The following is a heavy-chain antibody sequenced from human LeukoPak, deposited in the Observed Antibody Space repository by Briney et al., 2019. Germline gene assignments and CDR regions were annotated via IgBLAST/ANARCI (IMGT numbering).Heavy chain of an antibody. Sequence: GGSLRLSCTASGFTFSSYAMSWVRQAPGKGLEWVSAISGSGGSTYYADSVKGRFSISRDDSKNTPYLQMNSLRVEDTAIYYCAKVKWSSSGALDYWGQGTLVSVSS. CDR1: GFTFSSYA. CDR3: AKVKWSSSGALDY. J-gene: IGHJ4*02. V-gene: IGHV3-23*01. CDR2: ISGSGGST. D-gene: IGHD6-25*01.